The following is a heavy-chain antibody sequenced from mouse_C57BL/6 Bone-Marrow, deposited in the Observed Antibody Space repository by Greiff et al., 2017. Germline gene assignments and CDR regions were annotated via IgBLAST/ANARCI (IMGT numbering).Heavy chain of an antibody. CDR1: GYTFTSYG. Sequence: QVQLKESGAELARPGASVKLSCKASGYTFTSYGISWVKQRTGQGLEWIGEIYPRSGNTYYNEKFKGKATLTADKSSSTAYMELRSLTSEDSAVYFCARLGVSYDYDGGFAYWGQGTLVTVSA. V-gene: IGHV1-81*01. CDR3: ARLGVSYDYDGGFAY. CDR2: IYPRSGNT. J-gene: IGHJ3*01. D-gene: IGHD2-4*01.